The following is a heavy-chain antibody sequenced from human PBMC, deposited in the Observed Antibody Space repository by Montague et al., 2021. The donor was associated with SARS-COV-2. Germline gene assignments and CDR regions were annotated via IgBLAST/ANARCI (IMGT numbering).Heavy chain of an antibody. CDR3: PIHRGRCPAALDWFDP. D-gene: IGHD2-2*01. J-gene: IGHJ5*02. Sequence: SETLSLTCSVSGDSINSRYYYCGWDRQPPGKVLDWNRSINDSRSTSYNPSLKIRVTLSVDASKNHFTLKLNSVAAADTAFYVCPIHRGRCPAALDWFDPWGQGTPVPVSS. V-gene: IGHV4-39*01. CDR2: INDSRST. CDR1: GDSINSRYYY.